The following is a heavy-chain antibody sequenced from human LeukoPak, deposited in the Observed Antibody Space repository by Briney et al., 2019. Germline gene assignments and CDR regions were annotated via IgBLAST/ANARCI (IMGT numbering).Heavy chain of an antibody. CDR2: IYHSGST. D-gene: IGHD6-19*01. CDR3: ARGGASYSSGWCPGY. V-gene: IGHV4-38-2*02. CDR1: GYSITSGYY. J-gene: IGHJ4*02. Sequence: SETLSLTCPVSGYSITSGYYWGWIRQPPGKGLEWIGNIYHSGSTYYNPSLKSRVTISVDTSKNQFSLKLSSVTAADTAVYYCARGGASYSSGWCPGYWGQGTLVTVSS.